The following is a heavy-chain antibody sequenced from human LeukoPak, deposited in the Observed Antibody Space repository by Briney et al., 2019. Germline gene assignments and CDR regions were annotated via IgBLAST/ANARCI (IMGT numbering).Heavy chain of an antibody. J-gene: IGHJ4*02. Sequence: GASVKVSCKASGYTFTGYYMHWVRQAPGQGLEWMGWINPNSGGTNYALKFQGRVTMTRDTSISTAYMELSRLRSDDTAVYYCARDYITIFGVVITGVIAYWGQGTLVTVSS. V-gene: IGHV1-2*02. CDR2: INPNSGGT. D-gene: IGHD3-3*01. CDR3: ARDYITIFGVVITGVIAY. CDR1: GYTFTGYY.